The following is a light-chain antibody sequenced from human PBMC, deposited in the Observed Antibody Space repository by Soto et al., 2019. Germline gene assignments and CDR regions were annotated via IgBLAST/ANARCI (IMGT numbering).Light chain of an antibody. Sequence: EIVMTQSPATLSVSPGERATLSCRASQSVSSNLAWYQQKPGQAPRLLIYGSSNRATGIPATFSGSGSGTESNLTLSSLQSEDFVVYYCQQYNNWPPWTCGQGTKVVIK. CDR3: QQYNNWPPWT. V-gene: IGKV3-15*01. CDR1: QSVSSN. CDR2: GSS. J-gene: IGKJ1*01.